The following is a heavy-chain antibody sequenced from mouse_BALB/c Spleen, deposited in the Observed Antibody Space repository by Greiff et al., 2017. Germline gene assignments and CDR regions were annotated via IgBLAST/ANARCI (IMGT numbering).Heavy chain of an antibody. D-gene: IGHD1-2*01. Sequence: VQLQQSGPELVKPGASVKISCKASGYSFTGYYMHWVKQSHVKSLEWIGRINPYNGATSYNQNFKDKASLTVDKSSSTAYMELHSLTSEDSAVYYCAREGYGPAWFAYWGQGTLVTVSA. V-gene: IGHV1-31*01. CDR2: INPYNGAT. CDR1: GYSFTGYY. J-gene: IGHJ3*01. CDR3: AREGYGPAWFAY.